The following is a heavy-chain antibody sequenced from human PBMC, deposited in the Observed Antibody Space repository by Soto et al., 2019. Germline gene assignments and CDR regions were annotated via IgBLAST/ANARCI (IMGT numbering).Heavy chain of an antibody. V-gene: IGHV3-53*02. D-gene: IGHD6-19*01. CDR3: ARGDRYSSGCFI. Sequence: EVQLVETGGGLIQPGGSLRLSCAASGFTVSSNYMSWVRQAPGKGLEWVSVIYSGGSTYYADSVKGRFTISRDNSKNTRYRQMNSLRAEDTAVYYCARGDRYSSGCFIWGQGTLVTVSS. J-gene: IGHJ4*02. CDR2: IYSGGST. CDR1: GFTVSSNY.